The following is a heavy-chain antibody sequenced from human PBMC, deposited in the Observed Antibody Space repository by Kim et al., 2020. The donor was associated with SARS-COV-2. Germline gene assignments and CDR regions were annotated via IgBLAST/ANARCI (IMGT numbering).Heavy chain of an antibody. J-gene: IGHJ4*02. CDR1: GASITSTNW. Sequence: SETLSLTCAVSGASITSTNWWTWVRQAPGKGLEWIGEIFHTGGTNFNPSLKSRVTISLDKSKNQFSLRLSSVTAADTAVYYCARELCAGGSCYPLPDYWGQGTLVTVSS. V-gene: IGHV4-4*02. D-gene: IGHD2-15*01. CDR3: ARELCAGGSCYPLPDY. CDR2: IFHTGGT.